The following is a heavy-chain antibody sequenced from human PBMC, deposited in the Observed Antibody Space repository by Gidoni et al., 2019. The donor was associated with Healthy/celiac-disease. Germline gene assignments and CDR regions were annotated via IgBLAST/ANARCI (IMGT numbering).Heavy chain of an antibody. V-gene: IGHV3-11*05. D-gene: IGHD3-10*01. CDR1: GFTFSDYY. Sequence: QVQLVESGGGLVKHGGSLRLSWAASGFTFSDYYMSGIRQAPGTGLEWVSYISSSSSYTNYADSVKGRFTISRDNAKNSLYLQMNSLRAEDTAVYYCARSVRGRSEYYFDYWGQGTLVTVSS. CDR2: ISSSSSYT. J-gene: IGHJ4*02. CDR3: ARSVRGRSEYYFDY.